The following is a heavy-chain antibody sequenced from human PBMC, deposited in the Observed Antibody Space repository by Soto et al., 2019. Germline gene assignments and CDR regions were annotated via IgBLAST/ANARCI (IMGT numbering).Heavy chain of an antibody. CDR3: ARDVSSSQGMDV. V-gene: IGHV4-61*03. CDR2: ISYNGDT. CDR1: GDSVSNGDYY. J-gene: IGHJ6*02. Sequence: NPSETLSLTCTVSGDSVSNGDYYWSWIRQPPGKGLEWIGYISYNGDTNYNPSLKSRLTILADTSKNHFSLNLTSVTAADTAVYYCARDVSSSQGMDVWGQGTTVTVSS. D-gene: IGHD2-2*01.